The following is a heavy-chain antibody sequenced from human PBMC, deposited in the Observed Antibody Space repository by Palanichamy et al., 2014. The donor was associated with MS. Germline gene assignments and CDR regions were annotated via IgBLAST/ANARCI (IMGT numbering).Heavy chain of an antibody. CDR3: ARGTYDILTGYYGNWFDP. V-gene: IGHV3-21*01. J-gene: IGHJ5*02. D-gene: IGHD3-9*01. CDR1: GFTFSSYS. CDR2: ISSSSSYI. Sequence: EVQLVESGGGLVKPGGSLRLSCAASGFTFSSYSMNWVRQAPGKGLEWASSISSSSSYIYYADSVKGRFTISRDNAKNSLYLQMNSLRAEDTAVYYCARGTYDILTGYYGNWFDPWGQGTLVTVSS.